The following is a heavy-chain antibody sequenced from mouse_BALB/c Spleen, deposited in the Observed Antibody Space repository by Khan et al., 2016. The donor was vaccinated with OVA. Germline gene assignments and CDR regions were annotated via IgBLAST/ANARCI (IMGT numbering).Heavy chain of an antibody. Sequence: EVELVESGGGLVEPGGSLRLPCATSGFTFSDYYMSWVHQPPGKALEWLGFIRKKASGYTTEYSASVKGRFTISRDNSQSILNLQMNSLRAEDSATYYCARVDYGYGFAYWGQGTLVTVSA. CDR2: IRKKASGYTT. CDR1: GFTFSDYY. J-gene: IGHJ3*01. V-gene: IGHV7-3*02. D-gene: IGHD1-2*01. CDR3: ARVDYGYGFAY.